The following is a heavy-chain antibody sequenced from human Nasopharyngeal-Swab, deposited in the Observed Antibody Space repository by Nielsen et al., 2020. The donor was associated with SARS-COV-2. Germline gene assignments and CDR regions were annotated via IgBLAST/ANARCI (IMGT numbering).Heavy chain of an antibody. D-gene: IGHD5-12*01. CDR3: ARDGRIGYGVYLDY. J-gene: IGHJ4*02. CDR1: GFTFSAQA. Sequence: GESLKISCAASGFTFSAQAMIWVRQAAGKGLEWVSAVSGDVAHTTYYADSVKGRFTISRDNSKNTLYLQMNGLRAEDAAIYYCARDGRIGYGVYLDYWGQGTPVTVSS. V-gene: IGHV3-23*01. CDR2: VSGDVAHTT.